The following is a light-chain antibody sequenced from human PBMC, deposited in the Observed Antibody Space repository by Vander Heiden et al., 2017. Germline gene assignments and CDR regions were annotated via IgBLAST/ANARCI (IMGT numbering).Light chain of an antibody. J-gene: IGLJ3*02. CDR2: LNSDGTH. V-gene: IGLV4-69*01. CDR1: RGHSSYA. Sequence: QLVLTQSPSASASLGPSVNLTCPLSRGHSSYAIAWHQKQPEKGPRYLMKLNSDGTHIKGGGVPDRFSGSSSGAERYLTISSRRSGDEADYYCQTWGTGINWVFGGGTKLTVL. CDR3: QTWGTGINWV.